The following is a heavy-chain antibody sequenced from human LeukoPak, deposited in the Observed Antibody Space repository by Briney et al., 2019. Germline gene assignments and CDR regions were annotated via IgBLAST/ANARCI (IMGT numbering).Heavy chain of an antibody. D-gene: IGHD3-3*01. Sequence: TGGSLRLSCAASGFTFSSYWMSWVRQAPGKGLEWVANIKQDGSEKYYVDSVKGRFTITRDNAKNSLYLQMNSLRAEDTAVYYCARDSRYDFWSGYYPTLYYGMDVWGQGTTVTVSS. CDR2: IKQDGSEK. V-gene: IGHV3-7*01. J-gene: IGHJ6*02. CDR3: ARDSRYDFWSGYYPTLYYGMDV. CDR1: GFTFSSYW.